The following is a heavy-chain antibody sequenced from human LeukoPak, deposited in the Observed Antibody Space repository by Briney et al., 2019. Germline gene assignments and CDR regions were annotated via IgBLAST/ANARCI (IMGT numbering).Heavy chain of an antibody. Sequence: GASVKVSCKASGYTSTAYYIHWVGQAPGQGLGWMGWINPGTGGTNYAQKFQGRVNMTRDTSISTAYMDLSRLTSDDTAIYYCATDNPPYCNGGSCYFDWGQGTLVTVSS. J-gene: IGHJ4*02. D-gene: IGHD2-15*01. CDR1: GYTSTAYY. CDR3: ATDNPPYCNGGSCYFD. V-gene: IGHV1-2*02. CDR2: INPGTGGT.